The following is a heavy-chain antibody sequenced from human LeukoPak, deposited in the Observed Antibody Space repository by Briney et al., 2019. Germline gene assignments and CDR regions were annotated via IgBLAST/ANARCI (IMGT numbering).Heavy chain of an antibody. Sequence: GGSLRLSCAASGFTFSSYGMHWVRQAPGKGLEWVAVIWYDGSNKYYADSVKGRFTISRDNSKNTLYLQMNSLRDEDTAVYYCARGGSGSYFGYWGQGTLVIVSS. D-gene: IGHD1-26*01. CDR2: IWYDGSNK. J-gene: IGHJ4*02. CDR3: ARGGSGSYFGY. V-gene: IGHV3-33*01. CDR1: GFTFSSYG.